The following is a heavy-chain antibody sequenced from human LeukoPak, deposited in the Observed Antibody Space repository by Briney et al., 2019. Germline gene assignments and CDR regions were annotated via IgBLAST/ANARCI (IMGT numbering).Heavy chain of an antibody. CDR2: IRSKAYGGTT. J-gene: IGHJ5*02. D-gene: IGHD2-2*01. CDR3: TSYSSTSFDP. V-gene: IGHV3-49*04. Sequence: PGRSLRLSCTASGFTFGDYAMYWVRQAPGKGLEWVGFIRSKAYGGTTQYAASVKGRFTISRDDSKSIAYLQMNSLKTEDTAVYYRTSYSSTSFDPWGQGTLVTVSS. CDR1: GFTFGDYA.